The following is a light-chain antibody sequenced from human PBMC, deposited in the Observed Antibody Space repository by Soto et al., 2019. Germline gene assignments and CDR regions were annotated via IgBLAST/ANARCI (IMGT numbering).Light chain of an antibody. Sequence: QSVLTQPPSVSGAPGQRVTISCTGSSSNIGAGYDVHWYQQLPGTAPKRLIYGNSNRPSGVPDRFSGSKSGTSASLAITGLQAEDEADYYGQTYDSSLSALFGGGTKLTVL. J-gene: IGLJ2*01. CDR3: QTYDSSLSAL. V-gene: IGLV1-40*01. CDR2: GNS. CDR1: SSNIGAGYD.